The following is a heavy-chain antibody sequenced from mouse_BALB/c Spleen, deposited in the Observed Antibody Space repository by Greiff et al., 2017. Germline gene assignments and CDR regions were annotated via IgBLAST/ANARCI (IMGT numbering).Heavy chain of an antibody. Sequence: EVKLVESGGGLVKLGGSLKLSCAASGFTFSSYYMSWVRQTPEKRLEWVASISSGGSTYYPDSVKGRFTISRDNARNILYLQMSSLRSEDTAMYYCARAHYGYDYFDYWGQGTTLTVSS. J-gene: IGHJ2*01. CDR1: GFTFSSYY. D-gene: IGHD2-2*01. CDR2: ISSGGST. V-gene: IGHV5-6-5*01. CDR3: ARAHYGYDYFDY.